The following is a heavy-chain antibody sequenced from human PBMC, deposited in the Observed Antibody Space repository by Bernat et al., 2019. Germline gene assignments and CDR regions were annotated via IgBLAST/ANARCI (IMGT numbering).Heavy chain of an antibody. Sequence: EVQLVESGGGLVKPGGSLRLSCAASGFTLSSYGMNWVRQAPGKGLEWVSFISSSSNYIYYADSVKGRFTVSRANAKNSLYLQMSSLRAEDTAVYYCARHRAWELRDYWGQGTLVTVSS. CDR2: ISSSSNYI. CDR1: GFTLSSYG. V-gene: IGHV3-21*01. CDR3: ARHRAWELRDY. D-gene: IGHD1-26*01. J-gene: IGHJ4*02.